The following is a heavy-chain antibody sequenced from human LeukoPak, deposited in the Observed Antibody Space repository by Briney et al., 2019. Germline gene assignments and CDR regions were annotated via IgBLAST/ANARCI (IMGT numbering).Heavy chain of an antibody. Sequence: GRSLRLSCAASGFTFSSYAMHWVRQAPGKGLEWVANIKQDGSEKYYVNSVKGRFTISRDNAKNSLSLQMNSLRAEDTAVYYCARENFWSGYREKYNWFDPWGQGTLVTVSS. J-gene: IGHJ5*02. V-gene: IGHV3-7*01. CDR2: IKQDGSEK. CDR1: GFTFSSYA. CDR3: ARENFWSGYREKYNWFDP. D-gene: IGHD3-3*01.